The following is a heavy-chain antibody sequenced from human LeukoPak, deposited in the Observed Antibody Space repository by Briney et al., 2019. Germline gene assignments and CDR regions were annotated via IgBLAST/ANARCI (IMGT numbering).Heavy chain of an antibody. CDR2: ISYDGSSK. Sequence: QPGRSLRLSCAASGFTLSTYAMHWVRQAPGKGLEWVAVISYDGSSKYYADSVKGRFTISRDNSKNTLYLQMNSLRAEDTAVYYCARARSSYGYGDAFDIWGQGTMVTVSS. CDR3: ARARSSYGYGDAFDI. CDR1: GFTLSTYA. D-gene: IGHD5-18*01. J-gene: IGHJ3*02. V-gene: IGHV3-30*04.